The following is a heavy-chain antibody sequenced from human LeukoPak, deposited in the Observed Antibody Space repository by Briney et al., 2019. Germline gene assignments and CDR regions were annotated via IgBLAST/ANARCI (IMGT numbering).Heavy chain of an antibody. CDR2: IYYSGST. CDR1: GGSISSSSYY. J-gene: IGHJ4*02. V-gene: IGHV4-39*01. D-gene: IGHD5-18*01. Sequence: SETLSLTCTVSGGSISSSSYYWGWIRQPPGKGLEWIGSIYYSGSTYYNPSLKGRVTISVDTSKNQFSLKLSSVTAADTAVYYCARGLSYGRYYFDYWGQGTLVTVSS. CDR3: ARGLSYGRYYFDY.